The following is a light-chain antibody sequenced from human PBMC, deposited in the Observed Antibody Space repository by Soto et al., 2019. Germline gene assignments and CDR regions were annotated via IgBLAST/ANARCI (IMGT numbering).Light chain of an antibody. CDR1: RSDVGGYNY. Sequence: QSVLTQPASVSGSPGQSITISCTGNRSDVGGYNYVSWYQQHPGKAPKLMIYDVSNRPSGVSNRFSGSKSGNTASLTISGLQGEDEADYYCSSYTSSSTLVFGGGTKLTVL. CDR3: SSYTSSSTLV. V-gene: IGLV2-14*01. CDR2: DVS. J-gene: IGLJ2*01.